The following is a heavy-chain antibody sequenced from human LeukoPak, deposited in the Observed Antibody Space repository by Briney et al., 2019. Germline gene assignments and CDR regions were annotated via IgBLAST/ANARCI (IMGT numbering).Heavy chain of an antibody. V-gene: IGHV1-18*01. CDR1: GYTFTSYG. CDR3: ARDAMFDYGDYGDFDY. Sequence: ASVKVSCKASGYTFTSYGISWVRQAPGQGLEWMGWISAYNGNTNYAQKLKGRVTMTTDTSTSTAYMELRSLRSDDTAVYYCARDAMFDYGDYGDFDYWGQGTLVTVSS. J-gene: IGHJ4*02. CDR2: ISAYNGNT. D-gene: IGHD4-17*01.